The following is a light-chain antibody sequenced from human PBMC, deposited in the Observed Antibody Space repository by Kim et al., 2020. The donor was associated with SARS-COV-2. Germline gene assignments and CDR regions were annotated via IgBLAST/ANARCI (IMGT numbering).Light chain of an antibody. J-gene: IGKJ1*01. CDR2: AAS. CDR1: QGIKNY. CDR3: QNYNRALWT. Sequence: DTQMTQSPSSLSVSVGDRVTITCRASQGIKNYLAWYQHIPGKAPQLLIYAASALQSGVPSRFSGSGSGTDFTLTITTLQPEDVATYFCQNYNRALWTFGQGTKVDIK. V-gene: IGKV1-27*01.